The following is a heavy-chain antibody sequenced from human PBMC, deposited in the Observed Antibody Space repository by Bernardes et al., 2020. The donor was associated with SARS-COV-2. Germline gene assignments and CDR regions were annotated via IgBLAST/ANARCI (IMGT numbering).Heavy chain of an antibody. Sequence: GASLKISCKGSGYSFTSYWISWVRQMPGKGLEWMGRIDPSDSYTNYSPSFQGHVTISADKSISTAYLQWSSLKASDTAMYYCSRVDYGGNSPSFDYWGQGTLVTISS. J-gene: IGHJ4*02. V-gene: IGHV5-10-1*01. CDR3: SRVDYGGNSPSFDY. D-gene: IGHD4-17*01. CDR1: GYSFTSYW. CDR2: IDPSDSYT.